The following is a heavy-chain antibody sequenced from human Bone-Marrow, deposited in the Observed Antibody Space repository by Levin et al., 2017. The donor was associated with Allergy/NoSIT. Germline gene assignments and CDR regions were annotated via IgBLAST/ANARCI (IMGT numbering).Heavy chain of an antibody. Sequence: SETLSLTCSVSGGSIRSYYWTWIRQPPGKGLEWIGYIYYSGSTNYNPSLKSRVTMSVDMSKNQFSLKLSSLSAADTAVYYCARVTSRSSWYGGGNYYYYYMDVWGKGATVTVSS. D-gene: IGHD6-13*01. J-gene: IGHJ6*03. CDR1: GGSIRSYY. CDR3: ARVTSRSSWYGGGNYYYYYMDV. V-gene: IGHV4-59*01. CDR2: IYYSGST.